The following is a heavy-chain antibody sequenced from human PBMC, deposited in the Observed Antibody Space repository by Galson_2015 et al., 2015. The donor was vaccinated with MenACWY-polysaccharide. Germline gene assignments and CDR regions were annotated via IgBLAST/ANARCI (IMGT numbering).Heavy chain of an antibody. V-gene: IGHV3-33*05. CDR3: AREGSRIVFHAFDI. CDR1: GSRFSYSG. J-gene: IGHJ3*02. D-gene: IGHD2-2*01. Sequence: SLRLSCAASGSRFSYSGMHWVRQAPGKGLEWVAVIQNDGSEIVYADSVKGRFTISRDNSKNTVFLEMNTLGVEDTVVYYCAREGSRIVFHAFDIWGQGTMVTVSS. CDR2: IQNDGSEI.